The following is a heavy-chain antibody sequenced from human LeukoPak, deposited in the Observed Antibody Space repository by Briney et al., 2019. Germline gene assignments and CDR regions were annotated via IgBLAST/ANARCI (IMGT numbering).Heavy chain of an antibody. CDR2: IIPILGIA. CDR1: GGTFSSYA. D-gene: IGHD3-10*01. J-gene: IGHJ4*02. Sequence: SVKVSCKASGGTFSSYAISWVRQAPGQGLEWMGRIIPILGIANYAQKFQGRVTVTADKSTSTAYMELSSLRSEDTAVYYCAREDLSLWFGEGGAVTGPFDYWGQGTLVTVSS. V-gene: IGHV1-69*04. CDR3: AREDLSLWFGEGGAVTGPFDY.